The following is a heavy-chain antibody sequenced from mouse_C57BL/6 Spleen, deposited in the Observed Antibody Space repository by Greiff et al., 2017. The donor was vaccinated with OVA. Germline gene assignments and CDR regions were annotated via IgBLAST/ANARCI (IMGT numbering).Heavy chain of an antibody. J-gene: IGHJ3*01. Sequence: QVQLQQPGAELVKPGASVKLSCKASGYTFTSYWMQWVKQRPGQGLEWIGEIDPSDSYTNYNQKFKGKATLTVDTSSSTAYMQLSSLTSEDSAVDYCGRRTAQATFAYWGQGTLVTVSA. CDR1: GYTFTSYW. CDR3: GRRTAQATFAY. V-gene: IGHV1-50*01. CDR2: IDPSDSYT. D-gene: IGHD3-2*02.